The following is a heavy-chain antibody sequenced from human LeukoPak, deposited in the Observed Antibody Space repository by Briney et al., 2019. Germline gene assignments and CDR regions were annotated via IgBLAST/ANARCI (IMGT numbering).Heavy chain of an antibody. D-gene: IGHD4-17*01. Sequence: LGESLQISCKASGYSFTNYWIGWVRQMPGKGLEWMAIIYPGDSATRYSPSFQGQVTISADKSISTAYLQWSSLEASDSAMYYCARRLRLRSTDYYFDYWGQGTLVTVSS. CDR1: GYSFTNYW. V-gene: IGHV5-51*01. CDR2: IYPGDSAT. J-gene: IGHJ4*02. CDR3: ARRLRLRSTDYYFDY.